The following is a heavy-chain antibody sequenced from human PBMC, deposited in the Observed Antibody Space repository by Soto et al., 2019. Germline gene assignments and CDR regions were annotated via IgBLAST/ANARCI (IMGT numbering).Heavy chain of an antibody. Sequence: EVQLVQSGAEVKKPGESLRISCKGSGYSFTSYWISWVRQMPGKGLEWMGRIDPSDSYTNYSPSFQGHVTISADKSIXXAYRQWSSLKASDTAMYYCARLQAAAGDNDLTVDYWGQGTLVTVSS. J-gene: IGHJ4*02. CDR1: GYSFTSYW. D-gene: IGHD6-13*01. CDR3: ARLQAAAGDNDLTVDY. V-gene: IGHV5-10-1*01. CDR2: IDPSDSYT.